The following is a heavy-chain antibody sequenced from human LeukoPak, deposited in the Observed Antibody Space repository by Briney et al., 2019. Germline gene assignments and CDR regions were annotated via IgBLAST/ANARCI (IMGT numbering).Heavy chain of an antibody. D-gene: IGHD4-23*01. CDR2: IIPIFGTA. CDR3: ARTDYGGNSG. V-gene: IGHV1-69*05. Sequence: ASVKVSCKASGGTFSSYTISWVRQAPGQGLEWMGGIIPIFGTANYAQKFQGKVTITTDESTSTAYMELSSLRSEDTAVYYCARTDYGGNSGWGQGTLVTVSS. CDR1: GGTFSSYT. J-gene: IGHJ4*02.